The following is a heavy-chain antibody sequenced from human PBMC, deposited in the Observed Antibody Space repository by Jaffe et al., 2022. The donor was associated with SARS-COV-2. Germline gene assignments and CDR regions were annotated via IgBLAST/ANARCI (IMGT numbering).Heavy chain of an antibody. J-gene: IGHJ5*02. D-gene: IGHD3-16*01. V-gene: IGHV1-18*04. CDR2: VSGYKGNT. Sequence: QVQLVQSGAEVKEPGASVKVSCRASGDSFTSYGISWVRQAPGQGLEYMGWVSGYKGNTNYAQKFLGRVTMTTDTSTSTAYMELRGLRSDDTAVYYCARDRRVMLSGQPKWLDPWGQGTLVTVSS. CDR1: GDSFTSYG. CDR3: ARDRRVMLSGQPKWLDP.